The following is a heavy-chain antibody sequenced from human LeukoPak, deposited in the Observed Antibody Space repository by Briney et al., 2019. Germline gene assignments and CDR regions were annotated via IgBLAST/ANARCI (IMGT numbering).Heavy chain of an antibody. Sequence: GASVKVSCKASGYTFTGYYMHWVRQAPGQGLEWMGWINPNSGGTNYAQKFQGWVTMTRDTSISTAYMELSRLRSDDTAVHYCARAPVIIAPPDYWGQGTLVTVSS. D-gene: IGHD3-10*01. V-gene: IGHV1-2*04. CDR3: ARAPVIIAPPDY. CDR2: INPNSGGT. J-gene: IGHJ4*02. CDR1: GYTFTGYY.